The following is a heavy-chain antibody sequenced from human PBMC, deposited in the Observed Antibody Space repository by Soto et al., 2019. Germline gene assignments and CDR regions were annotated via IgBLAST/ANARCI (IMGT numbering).Heavy chain of an antibody. D-gene: IGHD5-12*01. V-gene: IGHV3-7*01. CDR3: ASGEMATMGDY. CDR2: IKQDGSEK. Sequence: WWSLRLCCAASGFTVSSDWMSWVRQAPGKGLEWVANIKQDGSEKYYVDSVKGRFTISRDNAKNSLYLQMNSLRAEDTAVYYCASGEMATMGDYWGQGTLVTVSS. J-gene: IGHJ4*02. CDR1: GFTVSSDW.